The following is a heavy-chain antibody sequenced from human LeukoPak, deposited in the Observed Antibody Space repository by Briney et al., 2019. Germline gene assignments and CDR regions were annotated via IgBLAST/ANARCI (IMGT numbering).Heavy chain of an antibody. CDR2: ISAYNGNT. V-gene: IGHV1-18*01. CDR1: GYTFTSYG. Sequence: ASVKVSCKASGYTFTSYGISWVRQAPGQGLEWMGWISAYNGNTNYAQKLQGRVTMTTDTSTSTAYMELRSLRSEDTAVYYCARDSGVYSSSSHYYYYYMDVWGKGTTDTVSS. D-gene: IGHD6-6*01. J-gene: IGHJ6*03. CDR3: ARDSGVYSSSSHYYYYYMDV.